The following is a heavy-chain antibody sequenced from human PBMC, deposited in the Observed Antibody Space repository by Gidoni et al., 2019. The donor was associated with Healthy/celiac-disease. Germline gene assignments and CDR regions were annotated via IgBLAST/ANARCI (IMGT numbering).Heavy chain of an antibody. D-gene: IGHD3-3*01. V-gene: IGHV4-31*03. Sequence: QVQLQESGPGLVKPSQTLSLTCPVSGGSISSGGYYWSWIRQPPGKGLEWIGYIYYSGSTYYNPSLKSRVTISVDTSKNQFALKLSSVTAADTAVYYCARDGLGPEWSLDYWGQGTLVTVSS. CDR1: GGSISSGGYY. CDR3: ARDGLGPEWSLDY. J-gene: IGHJ4*02. CDR2: IYYSGST.